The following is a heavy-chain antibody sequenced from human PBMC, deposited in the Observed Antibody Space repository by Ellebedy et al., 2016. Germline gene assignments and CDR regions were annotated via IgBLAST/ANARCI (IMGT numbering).Heavy chain of an antibody. CDR2: ISAGSDTT. Sequence: GGSLRLSXAPSGLIVSSFFMGWVRQAPGKGLEWVSTISAGSDTTRLADSVKGRFTISRDSSKNSVYLRMNSLRAEDTAVYYCARGVGGTSLNWFDPWGQGTLVTVSS. J-gene: IGHJ5*02. D-gene: IGHD3-16*01. CDR3: ARGVGGTSLNWFDP. CDR1: GLIVSSFF. V-gene: IGHV3-23*01.